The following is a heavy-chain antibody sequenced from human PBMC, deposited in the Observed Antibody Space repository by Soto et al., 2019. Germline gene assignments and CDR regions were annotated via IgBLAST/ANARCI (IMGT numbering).Heavy chain of an antibody. CDR2: IYYSGNT. CDR1: GNSITSGNYY. D-gene: IGHD1-26*01. Sequence: ETLTLTCTVSGNSITSGNYYWSWIRQPPGKGLEWIGYIYYSGNTNYSPSLKSRVTISLDTSNNQFSLKLSSVTAADTAVYYCARDLLGWELPSHGYWGQGTLVTVSS. V-gene: IGHV4-61*01. J-gene: IGHJ4*02. CDR3: ARDLLGWELPSHGY.